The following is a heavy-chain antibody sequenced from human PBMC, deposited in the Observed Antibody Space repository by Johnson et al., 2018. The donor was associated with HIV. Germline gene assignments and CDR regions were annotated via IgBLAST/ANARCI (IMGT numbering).Heavy chain of an antibody. CDR3: AKDVNWGLGGAFDI. CDR1: GFSFSTYW. D-gene: IGHD7-27*01. J-gene: IGHJ3*02. V-gene: IGHV3-9*01. Sequence: EVQLVESGGGVVQPGGSLRLSCAASGFSFSTYWMHWVRRVPGEGLVWVSRISWNSGSIGYADSVRGRFTISRDNAKNSLYLQMNSLRAEDTALYYCAKDVNWGLGGAFDIWGQGTMVTVSS. CDR2: ISWNSGSI.